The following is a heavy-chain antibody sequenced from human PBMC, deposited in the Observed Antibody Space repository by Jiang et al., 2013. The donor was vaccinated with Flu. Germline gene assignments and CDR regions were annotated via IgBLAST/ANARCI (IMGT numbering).Heavy chain of an antibody. CDR3: GTGYSEYPRGY. V-gene: IGHV3-74*01. Sequence: QLVESGGGLVQPGGSLRLSCAASGFTISNYWMHWVRQGPGKGLVWVSRIYADGSAIAYADSVQGRFTISRDNAKNTLYLQMNSLRADDTAVYYCGTGYSEYPRGYWGQGTLVTVSS. J-gene: IGHJ4*02. D-gene: IGHD5-12*01. CDR1: GFTISNYW. CDR2: IYADGSAI.